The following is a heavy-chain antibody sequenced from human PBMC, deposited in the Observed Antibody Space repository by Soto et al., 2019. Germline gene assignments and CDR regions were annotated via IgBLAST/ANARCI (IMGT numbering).Heavy chain of an antibody. CDR3: ARGRGWRDY. V-gene: IGHV1-8*01. D-gene: IGHD6-19*01. CDR2: MDPNSGNT. Sequence: QVQLVQSGAEVKKPGASVKVSCKASGYTFTNYDINWVRQAPGQGLEWMGWMDPNSGNTDYAQKFQGRVTITRNTSISTAYLERSSLSSEDTAVYYCARGRGWRDYWGQGTLVTVSS. CDR1: GYTFTNYD. J-gene: IGHJ4*02.